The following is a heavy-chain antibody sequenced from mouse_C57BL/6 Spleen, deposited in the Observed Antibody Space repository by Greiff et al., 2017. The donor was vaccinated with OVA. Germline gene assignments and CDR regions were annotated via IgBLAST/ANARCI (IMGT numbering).Heavy chain of an antibody. CDR3: ARDYERAMDY. Sequence: VQLQQPGAELVKPGASVKLSCKASGYTFTSYWMHWVKPRPGQGLEWIGMIHPNSGSTNYNEKFKSKATLTVDKSSSTAYMQLSSLTSEDAAVYYCARDYERAMDYWGQGTSVTVSS. CDR1: GYTFTSYW. J-gene: IGHJ4*01. CDR2: IHPNSGST. V-gene: IGHV1-64*01. D-gene: IGHD2-4*01.